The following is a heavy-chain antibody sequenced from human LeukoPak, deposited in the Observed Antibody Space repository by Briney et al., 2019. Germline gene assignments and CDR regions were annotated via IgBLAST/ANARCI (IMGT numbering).Heavy chain of an antibody. Sequence: SETLSLTCTVSGGSISSHYCSWVRQPPGKGLEWIGFINYSGSTIYNPSLERRVTISVDTSKNQFSLRLSSVTAADTAVHYCAREVVAPRDGYYYYYMDVWGKGTTVTISS. J-gene: IGHJ6*03. CDR2: INYSGST. CDR3: AREVVAPRDGYYYYYMDV. V-gene: IGHV4-59*11. D-gene: IGHD2-15*01. CDR1: GGSISSHY.